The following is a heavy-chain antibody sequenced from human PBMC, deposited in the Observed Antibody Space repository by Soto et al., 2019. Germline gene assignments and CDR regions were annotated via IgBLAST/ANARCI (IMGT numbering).Heavy chain of an antibody. CDR1: GYKFISHS. CDR3: ARGAFCGGAPGCRDMDV. CDR2: ISAYNGNT. V-gene: IGHV1-18*01. D-gene: IGHD2-21*01. J-gene: IGHJ6*02. Sequence: QIQLVQSGGEVKKPGASVKVSCKSSGYKFISHSITWVRQAPGQGLEWMGRISAYNGNTNYAQKLQGRVTMTTDTSTNTAYMALSSLRSDDTAVYYCARGAFCGGAPGCRDMDVWGQGTTVTVSS.